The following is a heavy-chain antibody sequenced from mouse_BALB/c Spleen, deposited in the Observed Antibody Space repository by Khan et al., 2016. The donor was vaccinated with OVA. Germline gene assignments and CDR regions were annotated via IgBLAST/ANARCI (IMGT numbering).Heavy chain of an antibody. CDR1: GYTFTSFW. D-gene: IGHD1-1*01. V-gene: IGHV1S127*01. Sequence: VQLQESGPELVRPGASVKMSCKASGYTFTSFWINWVKQRPGQGLEWIGMIDPSKSETRLNQKFKDKATLNVDKSSNTAYMQLSRLTSEDSAVCYCTRGGYGSPFAYWGQGTLVTVSA. J-gene: IGHJ3*01. CDR3: TRGGYGSPFAY. CDR2: IDPSKSET.